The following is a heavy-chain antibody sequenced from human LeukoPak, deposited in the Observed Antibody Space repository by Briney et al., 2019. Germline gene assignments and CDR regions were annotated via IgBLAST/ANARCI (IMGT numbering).Heavy chain of an antibody. CDR3: AREIRPWDIVATIQVGAFDI. D-gene: IGHD5-12*01. Sequence: GGSLRLSCAASGFTFSSYAMNWVRQAPGKGLEWVSYISSSGSTIYYADSVKGRFTIFRDNAKNSLYLQMNSLRAEDTAVYYCAREIRPWDIVATIQVGAFDIWGQGTMVTVSS. V-gene: IGHV3-48*03. J-gene: IGHJ3*02. CDR2: ISSSGSTI. CDR1: GFTFSSYA.